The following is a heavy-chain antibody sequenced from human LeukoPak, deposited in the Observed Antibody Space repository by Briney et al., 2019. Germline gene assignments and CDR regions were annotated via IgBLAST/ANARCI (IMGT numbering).Heavy chain of an antibody. CDR3: ARDRPRYCSGGSCYSLHYYYYMDV. V-gene: IGHV4-59*12. Sequence: SETLSLTCTVSGGSISSYYWSWIRQPPGKGLQWIGYIYYSGSTNYNPSLKSRVTISVDRSKNQFSLQLNSVTPEDTAVYYRARDRPRYCSGGSCYSLHYYYYMDVWGKGTTVTISS. D-gene: IGHD2-15*01. CDR1: GGSISSYY. J-gene: IGHJ6*03. CDR2: IYYSGST.